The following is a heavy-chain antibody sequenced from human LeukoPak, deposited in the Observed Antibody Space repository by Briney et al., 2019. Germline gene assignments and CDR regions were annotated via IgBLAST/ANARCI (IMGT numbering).Heavy chain of an antibody. CDR2: ISGSGGST. Sequence: SGGAPRISRAGPGFTLCSYALRLGRPAPRKGPGWGSAISGSGGSTYYADSVKGRFTISRDNSKNTLYLQMNSLRAEDTAVYYCAKDSPLAVAGPHYNWFDPWGQGTLVTVSS. CDR3: AKDSPLAVAGPHYNWFDP. CDR1: GFTLCSYA. D-gene: IGHD6-19*01. J-gene: IGHJ5*02. V-gene: IGHV3-23*01.